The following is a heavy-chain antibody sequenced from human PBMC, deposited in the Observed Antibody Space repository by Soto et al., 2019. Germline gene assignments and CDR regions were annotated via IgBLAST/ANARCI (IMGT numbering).Heavy chain of an antibody. CDR3: VRDLRGYSGYEYYFDY. J-gene: IGHJ4*02. V-gene: IGHV4-59*01. CDR2: IYYSGST. Sequence: SETLSLTCTVSGGSISSYYWSWIRQPPGKGLEWIGYIYYSGSTNYNPSLKSRVTISVDTSKNQFSLKLSSVTAADTAVYYCVRDLRGYSGYEYYFDYWGQGTLVTV. D-gene: IGHD5-12*01. CDR1: GGSISSYY.